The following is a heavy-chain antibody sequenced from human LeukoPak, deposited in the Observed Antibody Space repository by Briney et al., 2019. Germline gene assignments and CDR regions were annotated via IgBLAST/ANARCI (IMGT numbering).Heavy chain of an antibody. D-gene: IGHD3-10*01. CDR2: TRNEANSYTT. J-gene: IGHJ5*02. CDR3: ASLYGSGKRWVDP. V-gene: IGHV3-72*01. CDR1: GFTFSDHY. Sequence: GGSLRLSCAASGFTFSDHYMDWVRQAPGKGLEWVGRTRNEANSYTTEYAASVKGRFTISRDDSKNSLYLQMNSLKTEDTAVYYCASLYGSGKRWVDPWGQGTLVTVSS.